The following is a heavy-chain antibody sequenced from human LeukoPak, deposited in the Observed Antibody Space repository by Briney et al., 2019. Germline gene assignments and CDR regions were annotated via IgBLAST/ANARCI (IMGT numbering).Heavy chain of an antibody. D-gene: IGHD3-22*01. J-gene: IGHJ6*02. CDR1: GIIFSSYS. CDR3: ARGQYFYYDSRDCIGVDV. Sequence: PGGSLRLSCAVSGIIFSSYSMNWVRQAPGKGLEWVSYISSSGSTIYYADSVKGRFTISRDNAKNSLYLQMNSLRAEDTAVYYCARGQYFYYDSRDCIGVDVWGQGTTVTVSS. CDR2: ISSSGSTI. V-gene: IGHV3-48*01.